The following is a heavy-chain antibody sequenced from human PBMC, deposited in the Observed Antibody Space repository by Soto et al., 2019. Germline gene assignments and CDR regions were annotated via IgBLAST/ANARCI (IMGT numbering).Heavy chain of an antibody. J-gene: IGHJ4*02. D-gene: IGHD6-19*01. Sequence: EVQLVESGGGLVQPGGSLRLSCAASGFTFSSYWMSWVRQAPGKGLEWVANIKQDGSEKYYVDSVKGRFTISRDNAKNSLYLQMNSLRAEDTAVYYCARGTGYSSGRYYFDYWGQGTLVTVSS. V-gene: IGHV3-7*04. CDR1: GFTFSSYW. CDR2: IKQDGSEK. CDR3: ARGTGYSSGRYYFDY.